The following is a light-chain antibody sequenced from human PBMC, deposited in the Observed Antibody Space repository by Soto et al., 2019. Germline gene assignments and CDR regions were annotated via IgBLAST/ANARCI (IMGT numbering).Light chain of an antibody. CDR1: SSNIGAGYD. CDR2: RNN. J-gene: IGLJ1*01. Sequence: QSALTQPPSVSGAPGQRVTISCTWSSSNIGAGYDVHWYQQLPGTAPKLLIFRNNNRPSGVPDRFSGSKSGTSASLAITGLQAEDEADYYCQSYDSSLSAYVFATGTKVTVL. CDR3: QSYDSSLSAYV. V-gene: IGLV1-40*01.